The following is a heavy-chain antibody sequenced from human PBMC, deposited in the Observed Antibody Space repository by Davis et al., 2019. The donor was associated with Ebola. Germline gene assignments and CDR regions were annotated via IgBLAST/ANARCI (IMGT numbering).Heavy chain of an antibody. Sequence: LRLSCTVSGGSISSGGYYWNWIRQHPGKGLEWIGYIYYTGSPQYNPSLKSRVTILVDTSKNQFSLNLSSVTAADTAVYYCSRGLTVSHYYLDSWGQGTLVTVSS. D-gene: IGHD2-8*01. CDR2: IYYTGSP. J-gene: IGHJ4*02. CDR3: SRGLTVSHYYLDS. V-gene: IGHV4-31*03. CDR1: GGSISSGGYY.